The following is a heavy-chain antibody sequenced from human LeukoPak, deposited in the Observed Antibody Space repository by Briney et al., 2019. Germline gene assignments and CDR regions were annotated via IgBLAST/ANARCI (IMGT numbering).Heavy chain of an antibody. Sequence: ASVKVSCKVSGYTLTELSMHWVRQAPGQGLEWMGWINPNSGGTNYAQKFQGRVTMTRDTSISTAYMELSSLRSEDTAVYYCASFQKQVWGQGTLVTVSS. V-gene: IGHV1-2*02. CDR3: ASFQKQV. CDR1: GYTLTELS. J-gene: IGHJ4*02. CDR2: INPNSGGT.